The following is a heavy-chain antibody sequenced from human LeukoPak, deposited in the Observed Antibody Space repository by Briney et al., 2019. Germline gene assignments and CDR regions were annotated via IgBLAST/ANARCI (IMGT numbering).Heavy chain of an antibody. CDR1: GFTFSSYG. CDR3: AKDRPIVVVPAYYFDY. Sequence: GGSLRLSCAASGFTFSSYGMHWVRQAPGKGLEWVAFIRYDGSNKYYADSVKGRFTISRDNSKNTLYLQMNSLRAEDTAVYYCAKDRPIVVVPAYYFDYWGQGTLVTVSS. D-gene: IGHD2-2*01. V-gene: IGHV3-30*02. J-gene: IGHJ4*02. CDR2: IRYDGSNK.